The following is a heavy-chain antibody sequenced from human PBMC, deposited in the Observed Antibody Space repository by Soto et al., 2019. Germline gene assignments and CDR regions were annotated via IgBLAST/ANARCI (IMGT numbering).Heavy chain of an antibody. V-gene: IGHV1-3*01. CDR3: VRVPMSPNSGIFYYDF. J-gene: IGHJ4*02. Sequence: ASVKVSCKASGYTFASYTLHWVRQAPGQRFEWLGWISAGNGNRKSSQKFQDRVTLDRNSSANTVSMDLNNLRSEDTAIYYCVRVPMSPNSGIFYYDFWGQGSLVTVSS. CDR2: ISAGNGNR. D-gene: IGHD1-26*01. CDR1: GYTFASYT.